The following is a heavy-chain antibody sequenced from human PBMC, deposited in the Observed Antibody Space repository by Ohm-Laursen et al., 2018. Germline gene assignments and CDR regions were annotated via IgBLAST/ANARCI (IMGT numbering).Heavy chain of an antibody. D-gene: IGHD2-21*02. V-gene: IGHV3-7*03. Sequence: SLRLSCAASGFTFSSYWMTWVRQAPAKGLEWVANIKHDGSEKYYADSVKGRFTISRDNAKNSLYLQMNSLRAEDTAVYYCARGDRIAYCGGDCYPEYFQHWGQGTLVTVSS. CDR3: ARGDRIAYCGGDCYPEYFQH. CDR1: GFTFSSYW. CDR2: IKHDGSEK. J-gene: IGHJ1*01.